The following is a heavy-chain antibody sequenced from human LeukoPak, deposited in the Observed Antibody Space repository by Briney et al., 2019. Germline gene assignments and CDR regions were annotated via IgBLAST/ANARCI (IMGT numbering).Heavy chain of an antibody. J-gene: IGHJ4*02. V-gene: IGHV3-48*03. CDR3: ARDGYNYAPFDY. CDR2: ISSSGSTI. CDR1: GFTFSSYE. Sequence: GGSLRLSCAASGFTFSSYEMNWVRQAPGKGLEWVSYISSSGSTIYYADSVKGRFTISRDNAKSSLYLQMNSLRAEDTAVYYCARDGYNYAPFDYWGQGTLVTVSS. D-gene: IGHD5-24*01.